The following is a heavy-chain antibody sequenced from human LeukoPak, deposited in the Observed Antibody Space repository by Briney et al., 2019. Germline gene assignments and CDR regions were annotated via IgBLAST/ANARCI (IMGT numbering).Heavy chain of an antibody. CDR2: IYSGGST. D-gene: IGHD3-10*01. Sequence: GGSLKLSCAASGFIVSSNYISWVRQAPGKGLEWVSVIYSGGSTYYADSVKGRFTISRENSKNTVYLQMNSLRAEDTAVYYCARHTTAVLRGARGMDVWGQGSTVTVSS. CDR3: ARHTTAVLRGARGMDV. V-gene: IGHV3-53*01. J-gene: IGHJ6*02. CDR1: GFIVSSNY.